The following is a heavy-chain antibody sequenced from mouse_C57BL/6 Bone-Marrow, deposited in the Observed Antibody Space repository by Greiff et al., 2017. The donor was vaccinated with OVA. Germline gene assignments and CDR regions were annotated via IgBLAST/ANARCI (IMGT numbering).Heavy chain of an antibody. CDR1: GFSLTSYG. V-gene: IGHV2-5*01. Sequence: QVQLQQSGPGLVQPSQSLSITCTVSGFSLTSYGVHWVRQSPGRGLEWLGVIWRGGSTDYNAAFMSRLSITKDNSKIQVFFNMNSLQADDTALYYCAKRYDGYYEYSYAMDYWGQGTSVTVSS. CDR3: AKRYDGYYEYSYAMDY. CDR2: IWRGGST. J-gene: IGHJ4*01. D-gene: IGHD2-3*01.